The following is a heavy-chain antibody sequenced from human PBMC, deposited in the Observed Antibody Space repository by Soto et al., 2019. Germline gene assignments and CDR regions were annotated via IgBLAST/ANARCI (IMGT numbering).Heavy chain of an antibody. J-gene: IGHJ6*02. CDR1: GGSISSGGYY. CDR2: IYYSGST. Sequence: SETLSLTCTVSGGSISSGGYYWSWIRQHPGKGLEWIGYIYYSGSTYYNPSLKSRVTISVDTSKNQFSLKLSSVTAADTAVYYCAREAVVPAAGYYYYGIDVWGQGTTVTVSS. D-gene: IGHD2-2*01. V-gene: IGHV4-31*03. CDR3: AREAVVPAAGYYYYGIDV.